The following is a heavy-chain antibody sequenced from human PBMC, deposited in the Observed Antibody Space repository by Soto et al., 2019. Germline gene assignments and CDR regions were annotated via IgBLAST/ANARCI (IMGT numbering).Heavy chain of an antibody. D-gene: IGHD1-1*01. J-gene: IGHJ4*02. CDR2: IHCSGST. CDR3: ASVENWNVFAY. CDR1: GGAISSYY. V-gene: IGHV4-59*01. Sequence: KTSETLSLTCSVSGGAISSYYWSWIRQPPEKGLEWNGYIHCSGSTNYNPALKSRVTRAVDTSKNQFSLKLSSVTAADTAVYYCASVENWNVFAYWGQGTLVTVSS.